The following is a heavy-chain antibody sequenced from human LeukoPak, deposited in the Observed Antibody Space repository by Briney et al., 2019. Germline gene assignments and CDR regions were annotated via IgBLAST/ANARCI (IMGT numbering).Heavy chain of an antibody. V-gene: IGHV3-23*01. D-gene: IGHD4-23*01. J-gene: IGHJ4*02. CDR3: AKEGDTGGNSGRGDY. Sequence: GGSLRLSCAASGFTFSNYGMSWVRQAPGKGLEWVSAISGSGDSTYYRDSVKGRFTISRDNSKNTLSLQMNSLRAEDTAIYYCAKEGDTGGNSGRGDYWGQGTLVTVSS. CDR2: ISGSGDST. CDR1: GFTFSNYG.